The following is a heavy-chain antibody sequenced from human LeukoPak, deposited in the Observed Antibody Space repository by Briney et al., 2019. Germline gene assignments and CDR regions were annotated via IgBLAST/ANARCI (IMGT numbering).Heavy chain of an antibody. J-gene: IGHJ4*02. CDR3: ARDRSYSGSYYFDY. Sequence: SETLSLTCAVYGGSFSGYYWSLIRQPPGKGLEWIGEINHSGSTNYNPSLKSRVTISVDTSKNQFSLKLSSVTAADTAVYYCARDRSYSGSYYFDYWGQGTLVTVSS. V-gene: IGHV4-34*01. CDR2: INHSGST. D-gene: IGHD1-26*01. CDR1: GGSFSGYY.